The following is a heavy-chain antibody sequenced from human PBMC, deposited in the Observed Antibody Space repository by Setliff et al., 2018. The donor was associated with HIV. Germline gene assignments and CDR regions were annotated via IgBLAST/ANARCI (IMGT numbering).Heavy chain of an antibody. V-gene: IGHV4-39*01. Sequence: PSETLSLTCNVSGGSISSSSYYWGWIRQPPGKGLEWIGSFHYSGSTSYNPSLRSRVTISVDTSKNQFSLKLTSVTAADTAVYYCARATMAHAFDIWGQGTMVTVSS. CDR3: ARATMAHAFDI. CDR1: GGSISSSSYY. CDR2: FHYSGST. D-gene: IGHD3-10*01. J-gene: IGHJ3*02.